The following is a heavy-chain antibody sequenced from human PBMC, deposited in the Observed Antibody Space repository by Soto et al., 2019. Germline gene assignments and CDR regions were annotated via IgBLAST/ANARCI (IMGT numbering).Heavy chain of an antibody. CDR1: GFTFSSYD. Sequence: EVQLVESGGGLVQPGGSLRLSCAASGFTFSSYDMHWVRQATGKGLEWVSAIGTAGDTYYPGSVKGRFPISRENAKNSLYLQMNSLRAEDTAVYYCARGADSAETFDYWGQGTLVTVSS. CDR2: IGTAGDT. J-gene: IGHJ4*02. D-gene: IGHD2-21*02. CDR3: ARGADSAETFDY. V-gene: IGHV3-13*01.